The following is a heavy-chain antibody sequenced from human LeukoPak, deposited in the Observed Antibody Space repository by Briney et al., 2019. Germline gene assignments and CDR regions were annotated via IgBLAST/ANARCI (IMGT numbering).Heavy chain of an antibody. CDR3: ATDGPYTAMVKGGDY. V-gene: IGHV1-24*01. CDR2: FDPEDGET. D-gene: IGHD5-18*01. J-gene: IGHJ4*02. CDR1: GYTLTELS. Sequence: ASVKVSCKVSGYTLTELSMHWVRQAPGKRLEWMGGFDPEDGETIYAQKFQGRVTMTEDTSTDTAYMELSSLRSEDTAVYYCATDGPYTAMVKGGDYSGQGTLVTVSS.